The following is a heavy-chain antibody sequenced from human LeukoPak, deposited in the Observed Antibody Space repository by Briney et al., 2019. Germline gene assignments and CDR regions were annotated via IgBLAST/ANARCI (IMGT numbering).Heavy chain of an antibody. D-gene: IGHD6-13*01. Sequence: ASVKVSCKASGYTFTSYYMHWVRQAPGQGLEWMGIINPSGGSTSYAQKFQGRVTMTRDTSTSTVYMELSSLRSEDTAVYYCARDHHSSSWYVGITHYYMDVWGKGTTVTVSS. CDR3: ARDHHSSSWYVGITHYYMDV. V-gene: IGHV1-46*01. CDR2: INPSGGST. J-gene: IGHJ6*03. CDR1: GYTFTSYY.